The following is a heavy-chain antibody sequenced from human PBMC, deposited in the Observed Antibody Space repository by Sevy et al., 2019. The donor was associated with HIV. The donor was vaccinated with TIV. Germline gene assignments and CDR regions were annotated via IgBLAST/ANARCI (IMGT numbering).Heavy chain of an antibody. Sequence: GGSLRLSCAASGFTFSDYYMSWIRQAPGKGLEWVSYISSSGSTIYYADSVKGRFTISRDNAKNSLYLQMNSLRAEDMAVYYCARGGITMILYYMDVWGKGTTVTVSS. CDR3: ARGGITMILYYMDV. V-gene: IGHV3-11*04. D-gene: IGHD3-22*01. CDR2: ISSSGSTI. J-gene: IGHJ6*03. CDR1: GFTFSDYY.